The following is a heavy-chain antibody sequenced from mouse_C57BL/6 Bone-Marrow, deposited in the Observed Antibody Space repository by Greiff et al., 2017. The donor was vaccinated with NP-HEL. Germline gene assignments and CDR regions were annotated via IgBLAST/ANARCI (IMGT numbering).Heavy chain of an antibody. D-gene: IGHD1-1*01. CDR3: ASFPFITTVVANLYYAMDD. CDR2: IYPGSGNT. J-gene: IGHJ4*01. V-gene: IGHV1-76*01. Sequence: QVQLQQSGAELVRPGASVKLSCTASGYTFTDYYINWVKQRPGQGLEWIARIYPGSGNTYYNEKFKGKATLTAEKSSSTAYMQLSSLTSEDSAVYFCASFPFITTVVANLYYAMDDWGQGTSVTVSS. CDR1: GYTFTDYY.